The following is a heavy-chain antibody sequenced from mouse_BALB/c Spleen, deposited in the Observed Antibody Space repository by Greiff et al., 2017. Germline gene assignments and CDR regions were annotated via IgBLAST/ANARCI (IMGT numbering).Heavy chain of an antibody. D-gene: IGHD2-14*01. Sequence: DVMLVESGGGLVKPGGSLKLSCAASGFTFSDYYMYWVRQTPEKRLEWVATISDGGSYTYYPESVKGRFTISRDNAKNNLYLQMSSLNSEDTAMYFCARDRAYYRYDGGSWFAYWGQGTLVTVSA. V-gene: IGHV5-4*02. CDR2: ISDGGSYT. CDR1: GFTFSDYY. J-gene: IGHJ3*01. CDR3: ARDRAYYRYDGGSWFAY.